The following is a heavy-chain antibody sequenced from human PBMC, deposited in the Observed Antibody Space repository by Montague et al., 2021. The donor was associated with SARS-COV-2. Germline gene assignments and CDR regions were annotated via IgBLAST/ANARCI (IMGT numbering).Heavy chain of an antibody. D-gene: IGHD6-13*01. CDR1: GGSISNYY. CDR2: IFHSGTT. V-gene: IGHV4-59*01. Sequence: SETLSLTCTVSGGSISNYYWSWIRQTPGKGLEWIGFIFHSGTTNYNPSLKSRVTISTDTSKNHFSLRLTSVTTTDTAVYHCARGPHSNTWYDPGDYWGQGILVTVSP. J-gene: IGHJ4*02. CDR3: ARGPHSNTWYDPGDY.